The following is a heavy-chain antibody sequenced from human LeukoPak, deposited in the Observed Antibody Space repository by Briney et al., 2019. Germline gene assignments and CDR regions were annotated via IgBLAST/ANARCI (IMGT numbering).Heavy chain of an antibody. J-gene: IGHJ4*02. CDR2: MNPNSGNT. Sequence: ASVEVSCKASGYTFTSYDINWVRQATGQGLEWMGWMNPNSGNTGYAQKFQGRVTLTRNTSISTAYMELSSLRSEDTAVYYCARAFPTMVRGVIDYWGQGTLVTVSS. CDR1: GYTFTSYD. D-gene: IGHD3-10*01. V-gene: IGHV1-8*01. CDR3: ARAFPTMVRGVIDY.